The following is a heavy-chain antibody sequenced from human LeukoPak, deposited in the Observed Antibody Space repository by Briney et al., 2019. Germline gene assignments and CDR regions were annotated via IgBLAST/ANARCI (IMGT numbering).Heavy chain of an antibody. CDR3: ARGILLQVYAAFDS. J-gene: IGHJ4*02. V-gene: IGHV4-34*01. Sequence: SETLSLTCAVYGGSFSGYYWSWIRQPPGKGLEWIGEINHSGSTNYNPSLKSRVTISVDTSKNQFSLTLSSVTAADTAVYYCARGILLQVYAAFDSWGQGSLVTVSS. CDR2: INHSGST. CDR1: GGSFSGYY. D-gene: IGHD2/OR15-2a*01.